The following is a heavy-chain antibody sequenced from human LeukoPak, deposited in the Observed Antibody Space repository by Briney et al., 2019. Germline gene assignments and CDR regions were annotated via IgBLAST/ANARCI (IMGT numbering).Heavy chain of an antibody. D-gene: IGHD5-18*01. CDR3: ARSGYTLRPFDY. Sequence: SETLSLTCTVSGGSISSSSYYWGWIRQPPGKGLEWIGSIYYSGSTYYNPSLKSRVTISVDKSKNQFSLKLSSVTAADTAVYYCARSGYTLRPFDYWGQGTLVTVSS. CDR2: IYYSGST. CDR1: GGSISSSSYY. J-gene: IGHJ4*02. V-gene: IGHV4-39*07.